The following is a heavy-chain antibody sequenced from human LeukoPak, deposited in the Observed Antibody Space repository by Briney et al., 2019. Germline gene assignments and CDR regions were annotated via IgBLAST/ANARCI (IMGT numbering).Heavy chain of an antibody. CDR2: IYHSGSG. CDR1: GDSITNGIYY. Sequence: SETLSLTCSVSGDSITNGIYYWGWVRQPPGRGLEWIGNIYHSGSGHYNPSLKSRVTISVDTSKNHFFLKMTSVTAADTGVYYCARGPRDWLIVGWFDPWGQGTPATVSS. J-gene: IGHJ5*02. CDR3: ARGPRDWLIVGWFDP. D-gene: IGHD3-9*01. V-gene: IGHV4-39*02.